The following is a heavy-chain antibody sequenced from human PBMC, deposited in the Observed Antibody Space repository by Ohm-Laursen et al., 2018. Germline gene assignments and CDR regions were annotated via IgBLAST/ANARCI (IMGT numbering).Heavy chain of an antibody. CDR2: IRTTPREI. J-gene: IGHJ6*02. D-gene: IGHD5-12*01. CDR1: GFIFSAYS. Sequence: LSLTCAASGFIFSAYSMNWVRQVPGKGLEWISYIRTTPREIYYADSVKGRFSISRDNARNSLYLQMNSLRAEDTAVYYCARDVAHGGYGFGMDVWGQGTTVTVSS. CDR3: ARDVAHGGYGFGMDV. V-gene: IGHV3-48*01.